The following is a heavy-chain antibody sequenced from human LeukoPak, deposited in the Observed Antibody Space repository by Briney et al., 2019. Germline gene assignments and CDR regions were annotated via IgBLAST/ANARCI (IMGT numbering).Heavy chain of an antibody. Sequence: GGSLRLSCAASGFTFSSYAMHWVRQAPGKGLEWVAVISYDGSNKYYADSVKGRFTISRDNSKNTLYLQMNSLRAEDTAVYYCAKGRSIADRPSYFDYWGQGTLVTVSS. D-gene: IGHD6-6*01. CDR3: AKGRSIADRPSYFDY. CDR1: GFTFSSYA. V-gene: IGHV3-30-3*01. CDR2: ISYDGSNK. J-gene: IGHJ4*02.